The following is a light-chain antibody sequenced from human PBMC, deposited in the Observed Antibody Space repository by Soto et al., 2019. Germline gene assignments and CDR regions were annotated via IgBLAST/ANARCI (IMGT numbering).Light chain of an antibody. CDR2: YDD. V-gene: IGLV1-36*01. CDR1: NSNIGKNA. Sequence: QSALTQPPSVSEAPRQRVTMSCSGSNSNIGKNAVHWYQQLPGRAPKLLIYYDDLLPSGVSDRFSGSKSGTSASLAISGLQSADEADYYCAVWDDSLNGPIFGGGTKLTVL. CDR3: AVWDDSLNGPI. J-gene: IGLJ2*01.